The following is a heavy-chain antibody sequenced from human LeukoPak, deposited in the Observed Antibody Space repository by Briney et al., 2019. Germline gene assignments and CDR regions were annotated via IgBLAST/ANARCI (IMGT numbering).Heavy chain of an antibody. D-gene: IGHD6-13*01. CDR1: GFTFSSYA. Sequence: PGRFLRLSCAASGFTFSSYAMHWVRRAPGKGLEWVAVISYDGSNKYYADSVKGRFTISRDNSKNTLYLQMNSLRAEDTAAYYCAREEVAAAGTGWFDPWGQGTLVTVSS. J-gene: IGHJ5*02. V-gene: IGHV3-30*04. CDR3: AREEVAAAGTGWFDP. CDR2: ISYDGSNK.